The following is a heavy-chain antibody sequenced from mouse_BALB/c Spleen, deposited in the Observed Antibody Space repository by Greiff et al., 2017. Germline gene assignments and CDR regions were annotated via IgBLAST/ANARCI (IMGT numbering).Heavy chain of an antibody. CDR1: GYTFTEYT. CDR2: INPNNGGT. V-gene: IGHV1-18*01. CDR3: ARIEGDYGKYYAMDY. J-gene: IGHJ4*01. Sequence: EVNLVESGPELVKPGASVKISCKTSGYTFTEYTMHWVKQSHGKSLEWIGGINPNNGGTSYNQKFKGKATLTVDKSSSTAYMELRSLTSEDSAVYYCARIEGDYGKYYAMDYWGQGTSVTVSS. D-gene: IGHD2-1*01.